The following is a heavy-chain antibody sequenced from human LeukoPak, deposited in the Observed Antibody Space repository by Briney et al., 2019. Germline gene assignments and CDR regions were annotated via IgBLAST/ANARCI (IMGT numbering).Heavy chain of an antibody. D-gene: IGHD2-2*01. CDR3: AKVKTSSFYYFDN. V-gene: IGHV3-66*01. Sequence: GGSLRLSCAASEFTVSSNYMSWVRQAPGKGLEWVSVIYSGGSTYYADSVKGRFTISRDNSKNTLYLQMNRLRTEDTAVYYCAKVKTSSFYYFDNWGQGTLVTVSS. CDR2: IYSGGST. CDR1: EFTVSSNY. J-gene: IGHJ4*02.